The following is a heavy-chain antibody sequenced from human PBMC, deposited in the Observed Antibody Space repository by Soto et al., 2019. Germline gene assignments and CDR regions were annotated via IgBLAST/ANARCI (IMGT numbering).Heavy chain of an antibody. V-gene: IGHV1-69*15. D-gene: IGHD3-22*01. Sequence: QVQLVQSGAEVKKPGSSVKVSCKPSGGSFNSYSMSWVRQAPGQGLEWMGNVIPIFGTPTYAQTFKGRVPISADLSTNTVYMELTSLKFEDTAVYFCAREWANSSGYPFDIWGPGTLVAVSS. CDR2: VIPIFGTP. CDR3: AREWANSSGYPFDI. CDR1: GGSFNSYS. J-gene: IGHJ4*02.